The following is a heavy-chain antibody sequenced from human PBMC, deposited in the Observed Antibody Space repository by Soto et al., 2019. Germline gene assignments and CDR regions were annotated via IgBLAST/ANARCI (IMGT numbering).Heavy chain of an antibody. CDR1: GGSISSSSYY. J-gene: IGHJ6*02. CDR2: IYYSGST. CDR3: ARQKAIGAGDRNHYGMDV. Sequence: SETLSLTCTVSGGSISSSSYYWGWIRQPPGKGLEWIGSIYYSGSTYYNPSLKSRVTISVDTSKNQFSLKLSSVTAADTAVYYSARQKAIGAGDRNHYGMDVWGQGTTVTVSS. D-gene: IGHD7-27*01. V-gene: IGHV4-39*01.